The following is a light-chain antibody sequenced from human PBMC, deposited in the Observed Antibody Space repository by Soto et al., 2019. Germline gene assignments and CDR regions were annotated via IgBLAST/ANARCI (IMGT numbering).Light chain of an antibody. CDR2: DAS. V-gene: IGKV3-20*01. J-gene: IGKJ1*01. CDR3: QQYGGSPRT. CDR1: QSVSSSY. Sequence: EIVLTQSPDTLSLSPGERATLSCRASQSVSSSYLAWYQQRPGQTPRLLIYDASTRATGIPDTFSGSGSGTDFTLTISRLEPEDFAVYYCQQYGGSPRTFGQGTKVDIK.